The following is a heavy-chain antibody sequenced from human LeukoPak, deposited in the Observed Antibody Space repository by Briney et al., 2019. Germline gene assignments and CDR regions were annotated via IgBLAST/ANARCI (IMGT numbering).Heavy chain of an antibody. CDR2: IKHDGSDK. Sequence: GGSLRLSCSASGFTFSNYWMTWVRQSPGKGLEWVAIIKHDGSDKYCVDSVKGRFTISRHNAKNSLYLQMSSLRAEDTAVYYCARGGHRQKEFWGQGTLVTVSS. CDR3: ARGGHRQKEF. CDR1: GFTFSNYW. J-gene: IGHJ4*02. V-gene: IGHV3-7*01. D-gene: IGHD3-10*01.